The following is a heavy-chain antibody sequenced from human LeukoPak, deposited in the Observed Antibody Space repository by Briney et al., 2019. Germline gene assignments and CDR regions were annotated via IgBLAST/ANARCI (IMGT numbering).Heavy chain of an antibody. J-gene: IGHJ2*01. CDR3: ARGSSASWHLYFDL. V-gene: IGHV3-7*04. D-gene: IGHD3-10*01. CDR2: IKQDGSEK. Sequence: GGSLRLSCAASGFAFTTYWMSWVRQAPGKGLEWVASIKQDGSEKYYVDSVKGQFSISRDNAKNSLYLQMNGLRAEDTAVYYCARGSSASWHLYFDLWGRGTLVTVSS. CDR1: GFAFTTYW.